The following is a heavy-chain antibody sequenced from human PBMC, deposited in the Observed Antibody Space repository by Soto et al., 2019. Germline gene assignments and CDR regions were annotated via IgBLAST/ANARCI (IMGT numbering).Heavy chain of an antibody. CDR2: IYYSGST. Sequence: SETLSLTCTVSGGSISSSSYYWGWIRQPPGKGLEWNGSIYYSGSTYYNPSLKIRVTISVDTSKNQFSLKLNSVTAADTAVYYCARDLWGYCGADCYPLDVWGQGTTVTVSS. CDR3: ARDLWGYCGADCYPLDV. CDR1: GGSISSSSYY. D-gene: IGHD2-21*02. V-gene: IGHV4-39*07. J-gene: IGHJ6*02.